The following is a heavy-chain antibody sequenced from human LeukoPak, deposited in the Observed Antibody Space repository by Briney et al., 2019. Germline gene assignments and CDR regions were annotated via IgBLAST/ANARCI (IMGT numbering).Heavy chain of an antibody. CDR3: ARDLYCSSTSCPSNNWFDP. CDR2: IYTRGST. CDR1: GGSISSGSYY. J-gene: IGHJ5*02. D-gene: IGHD2-2*01. V-gene: IGHV4-61*02. Sequence: SQTQSLTCTVSGGSISSGSYYWSWIRQPAGKGLEWIGRIYTRGSTNYNPSLKSRVTISVDTSKNQFSLNLSSVTAADTAVYYCARDLYCSSTSCPSNNWFDPWGQGTLVTVSS.